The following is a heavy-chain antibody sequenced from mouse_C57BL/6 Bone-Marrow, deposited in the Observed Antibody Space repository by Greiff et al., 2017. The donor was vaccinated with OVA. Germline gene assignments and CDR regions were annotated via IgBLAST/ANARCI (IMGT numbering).Heavy chain of an antibody. V-gene: IGHV1-19*01. D-gene: IGHD2-1*01. CDR2: INPYNGGT. CDR1: GYTFTDYY. Sequence: EVQLQQSGPVLVKPGASVKMSCKASGYTFTDYYMNWVKQSHGKSLEWIGVINPYNGGTSYNQKFKGKATLTVDKSSSTAYMELNSLTSEDSAVYYCALLYGNYAAWFAYWGQGTLVTVSA. J-gene: IGHJ3*01. CDR3: ALLYGNYAAWFAY.